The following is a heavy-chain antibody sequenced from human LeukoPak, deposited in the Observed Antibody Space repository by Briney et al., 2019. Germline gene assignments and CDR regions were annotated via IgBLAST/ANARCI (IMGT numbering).Heavy chain of an antibody. D-gene: IGHD2-2*01. Sequence: GGSLRLSCAASGFTFTGYWMHWVRQGPGKGLVWVSRINTDGSRASYAGSVKGRFTLSRDNAKNTLYLQMNSLRAEDTAVYYCARDYCSSTSCYPDYWGQGTLVTVSS. CDR2: INTDGSRA. V-gene: IGHV3-74*01. J-gene: IGHJ4*02. CDR1: GFTFTGYW. CDR3: ARDYCSSTSCYPDY.